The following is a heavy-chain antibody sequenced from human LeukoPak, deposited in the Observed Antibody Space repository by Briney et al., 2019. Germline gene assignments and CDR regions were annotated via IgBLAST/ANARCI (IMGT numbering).Heavy chain of an antibody. Sequence: SGRSLRLSCAASGFTFSSYSMNWVRQAPGKGLEWVSSISSSSSYIYYADSVKGRFTISRDNSKNTLYLQMNSLRAEDTAVYYCAKVGVEQQLFPRPYYFDYWGQGTLVTVSS. D-gene: IGHD6-13*01. CDR3: AKVGVEQQLFPRPYYFDY. J-gene: IGHJ4*02. V-gene: IGHV3-21*04. CDR1: GFTFSSYS. CDR2: ISSSSSYI.